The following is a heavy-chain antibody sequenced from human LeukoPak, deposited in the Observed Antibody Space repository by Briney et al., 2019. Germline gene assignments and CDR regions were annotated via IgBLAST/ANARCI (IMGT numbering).Heavy chain of an antibody. CDR3: AKIREVGTNNGVVVVPTFGAFDI. Sequence: GASVKVSCKASGYTFTGYYMHWVRQAPGQGLEWIGWINPNSGGTNYAQKFQGRVTLTRDTSISTAYMELSSLRSDDTAVYFCAKIREVGTNNGVVVVPTFGAFDIWGQGTMVTVSS. CDR2: INPNSGGT. J-gene: IGHJ3*02. V-gene: IGHV1-2*02. D-gene: IGHD2-15*01. CDR1: GYTFTGYY.